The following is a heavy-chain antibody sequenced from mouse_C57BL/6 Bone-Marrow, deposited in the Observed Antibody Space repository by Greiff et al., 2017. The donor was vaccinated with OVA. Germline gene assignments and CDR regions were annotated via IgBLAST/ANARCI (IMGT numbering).Heavy chain of an antibody. V-gene: IGHV3-6*01. D-gene: IGHD1-1*01. CDR2: ISYDGSN. CDR1: GYSITSGYY. J-gene: IGHJ1*03. CDR3: AITTVVAPYWYFDV. Sequence: EVKLVESGPGLVKPSPSLSLTCSVTGYSITSGYYWNWIRQFPGNKLEWMGYISYDGSNNYNPSLKNRISITRDTSKNQFFLKLNSVTTEDTATYYCAITTVVAPYWYFDVWGTGTTVTVSS.